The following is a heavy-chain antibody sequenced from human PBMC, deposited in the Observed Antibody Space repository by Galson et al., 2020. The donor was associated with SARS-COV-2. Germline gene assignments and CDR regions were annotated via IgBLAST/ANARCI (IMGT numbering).Heavy chain of an antibody. V-gene: IGHV3-23*01. CDR2: ISGSGGST. CDR1: GFTFSSYA. J-gene: IGHJ4*02. D-gene: IGHD3-10*01. CDR3: AKGLDRILWFRESYYFDY. Sequence: GGSLRLSCAASGFTFSSYAMSWVRQAPGKGLEWVSAISGSGGSTYYADSVKGRFTISRDNSKNTLYLQMNSLRAEDTAVYYCAKGLDRILWFRESYYFDYWGQGTLVTVSS.